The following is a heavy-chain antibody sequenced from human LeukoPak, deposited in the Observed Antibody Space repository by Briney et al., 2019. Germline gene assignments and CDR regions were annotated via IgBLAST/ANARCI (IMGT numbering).Heavy chain of an antibody. V-gene: IGHV4-59*06. CDR2: IYYSGST. CDR3: ASIWGDLDY. CDR1: GGSISGYY. Sequence: SETLSLTCTVSGGSISGYYWTWIRQPPGKGLQYIGYIYYSGSTYYNPSLKSRVTISVDTSKNQFSLKLSSVTAADTAVYYCASIWGDLDYWGQGTLVTVSS. J-gene: IGHJ4*02. D-gene: IGHD7-27*01.